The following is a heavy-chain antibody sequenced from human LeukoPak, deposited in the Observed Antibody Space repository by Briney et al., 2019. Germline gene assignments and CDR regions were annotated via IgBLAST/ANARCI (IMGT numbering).Heavy chain of an antibody. D-gene: IGHD3-22*01. CDR1: GFTFSSYW. V-gene: IGHV3-74*01. J-gene: IGHJ1*01. CDR3: ARVGYYDSSNYYAYFQH. CDR2: INSDGTDI. Sequence: GGSPRLSCAASGFTFSSYWMHWVRQAPGKGLEWVARINSDGTDIIYGDSVKGRFTISRDNAKNTLYLQMNSLRVEDTAVYYCARVGYYDSSNYYAYFQHWGQGTLVTVSS.